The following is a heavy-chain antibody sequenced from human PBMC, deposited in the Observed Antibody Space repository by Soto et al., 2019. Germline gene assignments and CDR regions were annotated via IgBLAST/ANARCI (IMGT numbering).Heavy chain of an antibody. CDR1: GFTFSSYG. V-gene: IGHV3-33*06. CDR2: IWYDGSNK. Sequence: GGSLRLSCAASGFTFSSYGMHWVRQAPGKGLEWVAVIWYDGSNKYYADSVKGRFTISRDNSKNTLYLQMNSLRAEDTAVYYCAKANDDAAFDIWGQGTMVTVSS. CDR3: AKANDDAAFDI. D-gene: IGHD2-8*01. J-gene: IGHJ3*02.